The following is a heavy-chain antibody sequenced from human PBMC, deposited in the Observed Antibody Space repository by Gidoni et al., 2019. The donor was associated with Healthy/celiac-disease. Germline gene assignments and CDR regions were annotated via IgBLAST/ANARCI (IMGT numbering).Heavy chain of an antibody. CDR2: ISSSGSTI. J-gene: IGHJ6*02. Sequence: QVQLVESGGGLVKPGGALSLSCAASGFTFSDYYMSWTRPAPGKGLEWVSYISSSGSTIYYADSVKGRLTISRDNAKNSLYLQMNSLRAEDTAVYYCARDRRALSAGWYYYGMDVWGQGTTVTVSS. CDR3: ARDRRALSAGWYYYGMDV. CDR1: GFTFSDYY. V-gene: IGHV3-11*01.